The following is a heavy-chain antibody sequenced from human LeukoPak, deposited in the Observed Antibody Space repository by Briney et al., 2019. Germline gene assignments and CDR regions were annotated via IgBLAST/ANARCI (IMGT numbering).Heavy chain of an antibody. D-gene: IGHD3-9*01. CDR1: GGSISSYY. Sequence: SETLSLTCTVSGGSISSYYWSWIRQPPGKGLEWIGYVYSSGETNYNPSLKSRVTMSVDTSNNQLSLMMTSVTAADTAVFYCARTPQGDNYFDYWGQGHLVIVSS. CDR3: ARTPQGDNYFDY. CDR2: VYSSGET. V-gene: IGHV4-59*12. J-gene: IGHJ4*02.